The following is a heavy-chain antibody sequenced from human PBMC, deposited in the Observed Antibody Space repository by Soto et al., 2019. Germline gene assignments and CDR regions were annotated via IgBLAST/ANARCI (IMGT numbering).Heavy chain of an antibody. D-gene: IGHD2-15*01. CDR2: IDPSDSYT. Sequence: GESLKISCKGSGYSFTSYWISWVRQMPVKGLEWMGRIDPSDSYTNYSPSFQGHVTISADKSISTAYLQWSSLKASDTAMYYCARGYCSGGSCYWGDLYYYGMDVWGQGTTVTVSS. CDR3: ARGYCSGGSCYWGDLYYYGMDV. CDR1: GYSFTSYW. J-gene: IGHJ6*02. V-gene: IGHV5-10-1*01.